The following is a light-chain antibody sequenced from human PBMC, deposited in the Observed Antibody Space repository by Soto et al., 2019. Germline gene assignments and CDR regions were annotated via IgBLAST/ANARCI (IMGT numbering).Light chain of an antibody. CDR3: QQYGSSRTWT. J-gene: IGKJ1*01. CDR1: QSFYNNY. CDR2: GAS. V-gene: IGKV3-20*01. Sequence: EIVLTQSPGTLSLSPGERATLSCRASQSFYNNYLAWYQQKPGQAPRLLIYGASSRATGIPDRFSGSGSGTDFTLTISRLEPEDVAVYYCQQYGSSRTWTFGQGTKVEIK.